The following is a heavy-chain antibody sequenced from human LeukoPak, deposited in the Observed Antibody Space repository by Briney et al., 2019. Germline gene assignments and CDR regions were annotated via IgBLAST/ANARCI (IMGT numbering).Heavy chain of an antibody. CDR1: GFTFSTYT. D-gene: IGHD6-19*01. J-gene: IGHJ4*02. V-gene: IGHV3-21*01. Sequence: PGGPLRLSCAASGFTFSTYTINWVRQAPGKGLEWVSPISTSSSYIYYADSVKGRFTISRDNAKNSLYLQMNSLRAEDTAVYYCARVGIGVADYFDYWGQGSLVTVSS. CDR2: ISTSSSYI. CDR3: ARVGIGVADYFDY.